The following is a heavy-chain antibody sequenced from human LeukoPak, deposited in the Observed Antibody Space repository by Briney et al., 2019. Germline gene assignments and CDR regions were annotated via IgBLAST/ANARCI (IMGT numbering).Heavy chain of an antibody. CDR3: AKDLHYGSADY. CDR2: IKSKTDGGTT. V-gene: IGHV3-15*01. Sequence: KTGGSLRLSCAASGFTFSNAWMSWVRQAPGKGLEWVGRIKSKTDGGTTDYAAPVKGRFTISRDDSKNTLYLQMNSLKTEDTALYYCAKDLHYGSADYWGQGTLVTVSS. D-gene: IGHD3-10*01. CDR1: GFTFSNAW. J-gene: IGHJ4*02.